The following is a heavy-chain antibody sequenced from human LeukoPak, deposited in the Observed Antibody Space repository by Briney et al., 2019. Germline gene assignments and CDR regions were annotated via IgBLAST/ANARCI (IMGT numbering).Heavy chain of an antibody. Sequence: GGSLRLSCAASGFTFSSYGMHWVRQAPGKGLEWVAVIWYDGSNEYYADSVKGRFTISRDNSKNTLYLQMNSLRAEDTAVYYCARGSRSGSSGWYFLGYWGQGTLVTVSS. CDR2: IWYDGSNE. CDR3: ARGSRSGSSGWYFLGY. V-gene: IGHV3-33*01. D-gene: IGHD6-19*01. J-gene: IGHJ4*02. CDR1: GFTFSSYG.